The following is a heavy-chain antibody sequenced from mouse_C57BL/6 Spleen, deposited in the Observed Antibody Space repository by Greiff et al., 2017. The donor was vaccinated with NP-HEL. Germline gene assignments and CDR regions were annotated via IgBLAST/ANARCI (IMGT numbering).Heavy chain of an antibody. Sequence: QVQLKQSGAELMKPGASVTLSCKATGYTFTGYWIEWVKQRPGHGLEWIGEILPGSGSTTYNEKFKGKATFTADTSSNPAYMQRSSLTTEDSAIYYCASYDYDGDWYFDVWGTGTTVTVSS. D-gene: IGHD2-4*01. CDR3: ASYDYDGDWYFDV. CDR2: ILPGSGST. CDR1: GYTFTGYW. V-gene: IGHV1-9*01. J-gene: IGHJ1*03.